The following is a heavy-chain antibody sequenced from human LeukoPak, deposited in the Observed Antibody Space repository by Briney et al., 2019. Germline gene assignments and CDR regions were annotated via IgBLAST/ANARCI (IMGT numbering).Heavy chain of an antibody. Sequence: GASVKVSCKASGYTFTGYYMHWVRQAPGQGLEWMGWINPNSGGTNYAQKFQGRVTMTRDTSISTAYMELSRLRSDDTAVYYCARVSMVRGVMYNWFDPWGQGILVTVSS. D-gene: IGHD3-10*01. CDR1: GYTFTGYY. J-gene: IGHJ5*02. V-gene: IGHV1-2*02. CDR3: ARVSMVRGVMYNWFDP. CDR2: INPNSGGT.